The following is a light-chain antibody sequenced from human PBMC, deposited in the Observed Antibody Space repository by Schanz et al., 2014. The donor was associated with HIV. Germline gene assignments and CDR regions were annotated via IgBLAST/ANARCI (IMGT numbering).Light chain of an antibody. V-gene: IGKV1-5*03. CDR1: QSISTS. Sequence: DIKMTQSHSTLSASVGDRITITCRASQSISTSLAWYQQKPGKAPKLLIYKASTLESGVPSRFSGSGSGTDFTLTINGLQPDDFATYYCQQPNSFPYTFGQGTMLEI. J-gene: IGKJ2*01. CDR2: KAS. CDR3: QQPNSFPYT.